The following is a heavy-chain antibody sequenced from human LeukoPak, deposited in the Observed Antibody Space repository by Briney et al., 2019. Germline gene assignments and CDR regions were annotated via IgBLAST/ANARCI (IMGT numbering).Heavy chain of an antibody. CDR1: GFTFSTYA. D-gene: IGHD2/OR15-2a*01. CDR3: AKELTQTTSFDY. J-gene: IGHJ4*02. Sequence: PGGSLRLSCTPSGFTFSTYAMSWVRQAPGKGLEWVSLISGSGGNTYFADSVKGRFTISRDNSKNTPYLQMNSLRAEDTATYYCAKELTQTTSFDYWGQGTLVTVSS. CDR2: ISGSGGNT. V-gene: IGHV3-23*01.